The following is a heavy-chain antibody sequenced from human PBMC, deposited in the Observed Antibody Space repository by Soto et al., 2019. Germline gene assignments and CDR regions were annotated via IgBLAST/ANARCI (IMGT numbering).Heavy chain of an antibody. CDR1: GFTFSSYA. CDR2: ISGSGGST. Sequence: GGSLRLSCAASGFTFSSYAMSWVRQAPGKGLEWVSAISGSGGSTYYADSVKGRFTISRDNSKNTLYLQMNSLRAEDTAVYYCTTGVVGATGYFQHWGQGTLVTVSS. CDR3: TTGVVGATGYFQH. J-gene: IGHJ1*01. V-gene: IGHV3-23*01. D-gene: IGHD1-26*01.